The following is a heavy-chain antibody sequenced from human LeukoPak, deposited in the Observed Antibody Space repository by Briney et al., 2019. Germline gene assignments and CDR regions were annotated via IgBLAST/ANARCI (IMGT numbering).Heavy chain of an antibody. CDR3: AKDSSWNDRRFDY. CDR1: RFTFSSYA. J-gene: IGHJ4*02. CDR2: ISGSGGST. V-gene: IGHV3-23*01. Sequence: PGGSLRLSCAASRFTFSSYAMSWVRQAPGKGLEWVSAISGSGGSTYYADSVKGRFTISRDNSKNTLYLQMNSLRAEDTAVYYCAKDSSWNDRRFDYWGQGTLVTVSA. D-gene: IGHD1-1*01.